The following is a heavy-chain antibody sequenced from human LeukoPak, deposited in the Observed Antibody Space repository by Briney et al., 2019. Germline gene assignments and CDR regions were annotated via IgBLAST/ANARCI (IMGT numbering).Heavy chain of an antibody. J-gene: IGHJ2*01. D-gene: IGHD2-15*01. V-gene: IGHV1-2*02. CDR1: GYTFTVYY. CDR3: ARDWPGISLHFDL. CDR2: INPNSGGT. Sequence: ASVKVSCKTSGYTFTVYYMHWVRQAPGQGLEWMGWINPNSGGTNYAEKFQGRVAMTRDTSLSTAYMDLSRLTSDDTAVYYCARDWPGISLHFDLWGRGTLITVSS.